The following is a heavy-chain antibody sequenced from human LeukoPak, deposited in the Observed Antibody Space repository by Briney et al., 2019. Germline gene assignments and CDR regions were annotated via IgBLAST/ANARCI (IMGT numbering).Heavy chain of an antibody. Sequence: SETLSLTCIVSGGSISSSGYYWDWIRQPPGKGLEWIGNFYYTGSTYYNPSLKSRITISVDTSKNQFSLKLSSVTAADTAVYYCARDNPSTAFDIWGQGTMVTVSS. J-gene: IGHJ3*02. CDR3: ARDNPSTAFDI. CDR2: FYYTGST. CDR1: GGSISSSGYY. V-gene: IGHV4-39*07.